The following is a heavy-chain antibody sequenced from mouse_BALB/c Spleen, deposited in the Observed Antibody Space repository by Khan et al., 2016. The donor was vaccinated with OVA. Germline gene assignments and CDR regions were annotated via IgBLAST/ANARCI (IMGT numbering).Heavy chain of an antibody. Sequence: EVQGVESGGDLVKPGGSLKLSCAASGFTFSSYGMSWVRQTPDKRLEWVATISSGGSYTYYPDSVKGRFTISRDNAKNTLYLQMSSLKSEDTAMYDWARLYAMDYWGQGTSVTVSS. CDR3: ARLYAMDY. CDR2: ISSGGSYT. J-gene: IGHJ4*01. V-gene: IGHV5-6*01. CDR1: GFTFSSYG.